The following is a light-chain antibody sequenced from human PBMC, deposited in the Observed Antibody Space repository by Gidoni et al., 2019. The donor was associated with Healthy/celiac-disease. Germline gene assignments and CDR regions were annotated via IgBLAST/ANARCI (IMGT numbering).Light chain of an antibody. CDR1: QSISSW. J-gene: IGKJ4*01. Sequence: DIQMTQSPSTLSASVGDRVTITCRARQSISSWLAWYQQKPGKAPKLLIYDDSSLESGVPSRFSGSGSGTEFTLTISSLQPDDFATYYCQQYNSYSPLTVGGGTKVEIK. V-gene: IGKV1-5*01. CDR2: DDS. CDR3: QQYNSYSPLT.